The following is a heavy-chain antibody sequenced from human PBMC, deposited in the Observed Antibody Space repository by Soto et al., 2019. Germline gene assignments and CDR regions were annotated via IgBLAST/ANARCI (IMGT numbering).Heavy chain of an antibody. V-gene: IGHV3-48*03. Sequence: GGSLRLSCAASGFTFSSYEMNWVRQAPGKGLEWVSYISSSGSTIYYADSVKGRFTISRDNAKNSLYMQMNSLRAEDTAVYYCARGSSTSPFDYWGQGTLVTVSS. J-gene: IGHJ4*02. CDR3: ARGSSTSPFDY. CDR1: GFTFSSYE. D-gene: IGHD2-2*01. CDR2: ISSSGSTI.